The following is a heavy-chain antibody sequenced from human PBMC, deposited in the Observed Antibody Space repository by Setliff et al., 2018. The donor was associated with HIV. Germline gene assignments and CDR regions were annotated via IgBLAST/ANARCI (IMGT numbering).Heavy chain of an antibody. Sequence: LKISCVTSGFTFSNYAMHWVRQAPGKGLEWVAFIQYDGTNKYYTDSLKGRFTISRDNSKNTLNLQMKSLGPEDTAVYYCAKDFGYSSGWYLVSGTFDIWGQGTMVTVSS. D-gene: IGHD6-19*01. CDR1: GFTFSNYA. CDR2: IQYDGTNK. V-gene: IGHV3-30*02. J-gene: IGHJ3*02. CDR3: AKDFGYSSGWYLVSGTFDI.